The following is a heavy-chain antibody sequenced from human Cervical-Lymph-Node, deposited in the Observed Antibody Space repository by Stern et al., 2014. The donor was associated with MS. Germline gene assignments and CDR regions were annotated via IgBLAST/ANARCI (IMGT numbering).Heavy chain of an antibody. CDR2: IYPGDSDP. J-gene: IGHJ3*01. Sequence: EVQLVESGAEVKKSGESLKISCKSGGYSFSNHWIAWVRQKPGKGLEWMGIIYPGDSDPRHNPSFEGQVSISVDKSSSTAYLQWSSLTDSDTAIYYCARQGNYHDSHAFDVWGQGTMVIVSS. CDR1: GYSFSNHW. CDR3: ARQGNYHDSHAFDV. D-gene: IGHD3-22*01. V-gene: IGHV5-51*01.